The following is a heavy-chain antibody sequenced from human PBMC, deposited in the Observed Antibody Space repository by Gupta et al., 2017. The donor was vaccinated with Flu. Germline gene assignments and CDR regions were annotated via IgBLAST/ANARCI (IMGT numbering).Heavy chain of an antibody. V-gene: IGHV4-59*01. CDR3: ARGRAGWYFRGPLDD. CDR1: GGSLSPYF. Sequence: QVHLQESGPGLVKSSETLSLTCTVSGGSLSPYFWSWIRQPPGRGLEWIGLFSQSGTTNYSPSLKSRVTISGDTSKNQFSLRLSSVTAADTAVYFCARGRAGWYFRGPLDDWGQGTLVTVSS. D-gene: IGHD6-19*01. J-gene: IGHJ4*02. CDR2: FSQSGTT.